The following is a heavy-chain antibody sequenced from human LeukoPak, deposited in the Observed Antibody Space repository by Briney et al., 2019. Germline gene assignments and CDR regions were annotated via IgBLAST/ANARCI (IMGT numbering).Heavy chain of an antibody. CDR1: GGSFSGYY. Sequence: SGTLSLTCAVYGGSFSGYYWSWIRQPPGKGLEWIGEINHSGSTNYNPSLKSRVTISVDTSKNQFSLKLSSVTAADTAVYYCARGLRGNDYWGQGTLVTVSS. CDR3: ARGLRGNDY. D-gene: IGHD4-23*01. J-gene: IGHJ4*02. CDR2: INHSGST. V-gene: IGHV4-34*01.